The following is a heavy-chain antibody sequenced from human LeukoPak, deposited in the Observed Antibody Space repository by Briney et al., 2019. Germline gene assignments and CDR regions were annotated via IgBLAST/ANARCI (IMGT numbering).Heavy chain of an antibody. CDR1: GFTVTNNY. CDR3: ARDKLAVTTTIMNY. D-gene: IGHD3-3*02. J-gene: IGHJ4*02. CDR2: IYSSGNT. Sequence: PGGSLRLSCAASGFTVTNNYMTWVRQAPGKGLEWVSVIYSSGNTYYADSVKARFTISRDNSKNTVYLQMNSLRAEDTAVYYCARDKLAVTTTIMNYWGQGTLVTVSS. V-gene: IGHV3-66*01.